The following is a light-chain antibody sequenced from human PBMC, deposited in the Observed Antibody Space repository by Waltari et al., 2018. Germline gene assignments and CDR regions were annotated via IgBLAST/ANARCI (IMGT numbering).Light chain of an antibody. V-gene: IGKV1-8*01. CDR3: QQYYSYTWT. CDR1: QGISSY. J-gene: IGKJ1*01. CDR2: AAS. Sequence: AIRITQSPSSLSASTGDRVTITCRASQGISSYLAWYQQKPGKAPKLLIYAASTLQSGGPSRFSGSGSGTDFTLTISCLQSEDFATYYCQQYYSYTWTFGQGTKVEIK.